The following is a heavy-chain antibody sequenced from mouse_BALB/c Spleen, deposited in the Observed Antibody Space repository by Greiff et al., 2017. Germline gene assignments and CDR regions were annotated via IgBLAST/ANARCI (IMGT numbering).Heavy chain of an antibody. CDR1: GFTFSSYT. Sequence: EVKVEESGGGLVQPGGSLKLSCAASGFTFSSYTMSWVRQTPEKRLEWVAYISNGGGSTYYPDTVKGRFTISRDNAKNTLYLQMSSLKSEDTAMYYCARHGRDGYPFAYWGQGTLVTVSA. V-gene: IGHV5-12-2*01. CDR3: ARHGRDGYPFAY. J-gene: IGHJ3*01. D-gene: IGHD2-3*01. CDR2: ISNGGGST.